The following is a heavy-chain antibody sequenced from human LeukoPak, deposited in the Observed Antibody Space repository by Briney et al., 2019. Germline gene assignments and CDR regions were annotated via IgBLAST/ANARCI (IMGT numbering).Heavy chain of an antibody. Sequence: GGSLRLSCAASGFTVSSNYMSWVRQAPGKGLEWVSVIYSGGSTYYADSVKGRFTISRDNSKNTLYLQMNSLRAEDTAVYYCTSVIKAAAGTGDFDYWGQGTLVTVSS. CDR3: TSVIKAAAGTGDFDY. CDR2: IYSGGST. J-gene: IGHJ4*02. V-gene: IGHV3-53*01. D-gene: IGHD6-13*01. CDR1: GFTVSSNY.